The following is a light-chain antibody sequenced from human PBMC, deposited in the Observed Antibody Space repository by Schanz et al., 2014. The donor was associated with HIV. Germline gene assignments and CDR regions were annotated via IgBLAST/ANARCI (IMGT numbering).Light chain of an antibody. CDR2: GAS. Sequence: EIVMTQTPATLSVSPGERATLSCRASQSVSTKLAWYQQKPGQAPRLLIYGASSRATGIPDRFSGSGSGTDFTLTISRLEPEDFAVYYCQQYGSSPRLTFGGGTTVEIK. CDR3: QQYGSSPRLT. J-gene: IGKJ4*01. CDR1: QSVSTK. V-gene: IGKV3-20*01.